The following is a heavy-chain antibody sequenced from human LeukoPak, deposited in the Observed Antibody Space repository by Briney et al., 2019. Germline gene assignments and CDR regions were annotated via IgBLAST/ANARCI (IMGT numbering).Heavy chain of an antibody. CDR1: GGSFSCYY. D-gene: IGHD6-19*01. CDR3: ARPRRGLAVAGLNWFDP. Sequence: SETLSLTCAVYGGSFSCYYWIWLRQPPGKGLDWIGEINHSGSTNYNPSLKSRVTISVDTSKNQFSLKLSSVTAADTAVYYCARPRRGLAVAGLNWFDPWGQGTLVTVSS. CDR2: INHSGST. V-gene: IGHV4-34*01. J-gene: IGHJ5*02.